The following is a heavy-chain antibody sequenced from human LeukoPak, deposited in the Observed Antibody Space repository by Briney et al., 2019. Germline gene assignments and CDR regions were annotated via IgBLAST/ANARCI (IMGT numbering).Heavy chain of an antibody. J-gene: IGHJ4*02. CDR3: ARHKDWTFDY. Sequence: GGSLRLSCAASGFTFRSYDMHWVREAPGKGLEWVAVIWYDGSNKYYAESVKGRFTISRDISKHTLYRQMNSLRAEDTAVYYCARHKDWTFDYWGQGTLVTVSS. D-gene: IGHD3/OR15-3a*01. CDR2: IWYDGSNK. CDR1: GFTFRSYD. V-gene: IGHV3-33*01.